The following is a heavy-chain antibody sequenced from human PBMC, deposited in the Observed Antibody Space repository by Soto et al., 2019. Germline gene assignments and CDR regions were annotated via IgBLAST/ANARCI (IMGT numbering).Heavy chain of an antibody. V-gene: IGHV3-23*01. CDR1: GFSFSDYA. D-gene: IGHD5-12*01. Sequence: GGSLRLSCAASGFSFSDYAMIWVRQAPGKGLEWVSGLYGSAGGIHYADSVKGRFTNSRDNYANSVYLQMNSLRVEDTAMYYCAKDAVSRDGVWLAHDWGQGTVVTVSS. CDR3: AKDAVSRDGVWLAHD. J-gene: IGHJ1*01. CDR2: LYGSAGGI.